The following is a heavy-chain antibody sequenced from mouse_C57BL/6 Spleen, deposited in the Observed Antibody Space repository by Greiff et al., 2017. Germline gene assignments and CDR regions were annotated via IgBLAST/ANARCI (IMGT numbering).Heavy chain of an antibody. J-gene: IGHJ2*01. D-gene: IGHD4-1*01. CDR2: IDPSDSYT. V-gene: IGHV1-50*01. CDR1: GYTFTSYW. Sequence: VQLQQPGAELVKPGASVKLSCKASGYTFTSYWMQWVKQRPGQGLEWIGEIDPSDSYTNYNQKFKGKATLTVDTSSSTAYMQLSSLTSEDSAVYYCARLGLYWGQGTTLTVSS. CDR3: ARLGLY.